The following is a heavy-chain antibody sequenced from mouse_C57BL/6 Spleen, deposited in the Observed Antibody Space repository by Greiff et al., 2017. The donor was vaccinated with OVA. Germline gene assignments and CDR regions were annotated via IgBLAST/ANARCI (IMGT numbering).Heavy chain of an antibody. D-gene: IGHD1-1*01. Sequence: EVKLMESGGGLVQPGGSMKLSCVASGFTFSNYWMNWVRQSPEKGLEWVAQIRLKSDNYATHYAESVKGRFTISRDDSKSSVYLQMNNLRAEDTGIYYCTPYYYGSSLAYWGQGTLVTVSA. CDR3: TPYYYGSSLAY. CDR2: IRLKSDNYAT. J-gene: IGHJ3*01. CDR1: GFTFSNYW. V-gene: IGHV6-3*01.